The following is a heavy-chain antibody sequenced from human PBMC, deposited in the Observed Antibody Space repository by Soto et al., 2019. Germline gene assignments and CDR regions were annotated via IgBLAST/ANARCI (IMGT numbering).Heavy chain of an antibody. V-gene: IGHV3-21*01. D-gene: IGHD5-18*01. J-gene: IGHJ4*02. CDR3: ARDAVDTAMVSGGDY. Sequence: PGGSLRLSCAASGFTFSTYTMNWVRQAPGKGLEWVSSISSGSSYIYYADSVKGRFTISRDNARNSLYLQMNSLRAEDTAVYYCARDAVDTAMVSGGDYWGQGTLVTVSS. CDR1: GFTFSTYT. CDR2: ISSGSSYI.